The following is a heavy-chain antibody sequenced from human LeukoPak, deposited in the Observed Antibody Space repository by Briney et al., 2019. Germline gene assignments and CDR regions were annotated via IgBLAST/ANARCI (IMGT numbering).Heavy chain of an antibody. CDR3: AKEGSRVPGPRNWFDP. V-gene: IGHV3-30*02. Sequence: GGSLRLSCAASGFTFSSYGMHWVRQAPGKGLEWVAVIRYDGSNKYYADSVKGRFTISRDNSKNTLYLQMNSLRAEDTAVYYCAKEGSRVPGPRNWFDPWGQGTLVTVSS. CDR1: GFTFSSYG. D-gene: IGHD1-1*01. CDR2: IRYDGSNK. J-gene: IGHJ5*02.